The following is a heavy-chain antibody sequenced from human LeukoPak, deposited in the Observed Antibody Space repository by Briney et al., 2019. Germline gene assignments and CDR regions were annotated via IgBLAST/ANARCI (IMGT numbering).Heavy chain of an antibody. V-gene: IGHV1-46*01. Sequence: GASVKVSCKASGYTFTSYYMHWVRQAPGQGLEWMGIINPSGGSTSYAQKFQGRVTMTRDTSTSTVYMELSSLRSEDTAVYYCAKDLYTSRYACCFDYWGQGTLVTVSS. CDR3: AKDLYTSRYACCFDY. CDR1: GYTFTSYY. D-gene: IGHD6-13*01. J-gene: IGHJ4*02. CDR2: INPSGGST.